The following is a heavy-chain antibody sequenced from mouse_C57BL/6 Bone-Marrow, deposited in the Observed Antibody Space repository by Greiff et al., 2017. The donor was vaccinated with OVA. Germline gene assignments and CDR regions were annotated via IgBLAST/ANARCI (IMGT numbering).Heavy chain of an antibody. CDR3: TTSLFYYGPTFAMDY. J-gene: IGHJ4*01. V-gene: IGHV14-4*01. Sequence: VQLQQSGAELVRPGASVKLSCTASGFNIKDDYMHWVKQSPEQGLEWIGWIDPENGDTEYASKFQGKATITADTSSNTAYLQLSSLTSEDTAVYYCTTSLFYYGPTFAMDYWGQGTSVTVSS. D-gene: IGHD1-1*01. CDR1: GFNIKDDY. CDR2: IDPENGDT.